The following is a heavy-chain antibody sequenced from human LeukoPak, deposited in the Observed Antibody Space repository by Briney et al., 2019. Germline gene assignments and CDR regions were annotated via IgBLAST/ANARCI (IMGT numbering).Heavy chain of an antibody. Sequence: GGSLRLSCAASGFTFSSYWMSWVRQAPGKGLEWVANIKQDGSEKYYVDSVKGRFTISRDNAKNSLYLQMNSLRAEDTAVYYCARDVSYYDSSGYYYSYYYYMDVWGKGTTVTVSS. V-gene: IGHV3-7*01. J-gene: IGHJ6*03. CDR1: GFTFSSYW. D-gene: IGHD3-22*01. CDR2: IKQDGSEK. CDR3: ARDVSYYDSSGYYYSYYYYMDV.